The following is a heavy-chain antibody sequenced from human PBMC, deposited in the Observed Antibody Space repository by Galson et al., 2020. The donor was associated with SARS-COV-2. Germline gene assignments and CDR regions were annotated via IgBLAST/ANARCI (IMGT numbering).Heavy chain of an antibody. Sequence: SVKVSCKASGGTFSSYAISWVRQAPGQGLEWMGGIIPIFGTANYAQKFQGRVTITADESTSTAYMELSSLRSEDTAVYYCARDGSYGSGSYRDYYYYGMDVWGQGTTVTVSS. CDR1: GGTFSSYA. V-gene: IGHV1-69*13. CDR3: ARDGSYGSGSYRDYYYYGMDV. CDR2: IIPIFGTA. J-gene: IGHJ6*02. D-gene: IGHD3-10*01.